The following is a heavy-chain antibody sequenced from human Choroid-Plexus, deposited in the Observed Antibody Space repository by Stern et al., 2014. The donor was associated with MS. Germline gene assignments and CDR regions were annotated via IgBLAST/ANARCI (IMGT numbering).Heavy chain of an antibody. CDR3: AKDRQYLTYFFDH. CDR1: GFTFGSCA. Sequence: QAQLVESGGGVVQPGRPLRLSCVASGFTFGSCAMHWVRQAPGKWLEWVAGVTYDGSNKYYADSVKGRFTISRDNSQNTLYMQMSSLRPEDTAVYYCAKDRQYLTYFFDHWGQGSLVTVSS. D-gene: IGHD2/OR15-2a*01. CDR2: VTYDGSNK. J-gene: IGHJ5*02. V-gene: IGHV3-30*18.